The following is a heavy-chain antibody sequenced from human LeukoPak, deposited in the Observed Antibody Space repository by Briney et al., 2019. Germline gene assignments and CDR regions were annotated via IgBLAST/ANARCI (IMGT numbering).Heavy chain of an antibody. V-gene: IGHV3-7*01. CDR3: ARDQIWFGELLSRGANWFDP. Sequence: GGSLRLPCAASGFAFSSYWMSWVRQAPGKGLEWVANIKQDGSEKYYVDSVKGRFTISRDNAKNSLYLQMNSLRAEDTAVYYCARDQIWFGELLSRGANWFDPWGQGTLVTVSS. D-gene: IGHD3-10*01. CDR2: IKQDGSEK. CDR1: GFAFSSYW. J-gene: IGHJ5*02.